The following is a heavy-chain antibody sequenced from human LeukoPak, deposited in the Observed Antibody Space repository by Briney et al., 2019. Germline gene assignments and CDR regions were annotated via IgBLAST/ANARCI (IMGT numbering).Heavy chain of an antibody. D-gene: IGHD1-26*01. CDR1: GGSISSGSYY. J-gene: IGHJ4*02. V-gene: IGHV4-61*02. CDR2: IYTSGST. CDR3: AREGGSYYRMDY. Sequence: SETLSLTCTVSGGSISSGSYYWSWIRQPAGKGLEWIGRIYTSGSTNYNPSLKSRVTISVDTSKNQFSLKLSSVTAADTAVYYCAREGGSYYRMDYWGQGTLVTVSS.